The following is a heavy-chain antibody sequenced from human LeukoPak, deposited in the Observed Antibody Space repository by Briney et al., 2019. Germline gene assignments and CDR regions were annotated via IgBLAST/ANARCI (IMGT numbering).Heavy chain of an antibody. CDR2: SSAYNGNT. V-gene: IGHV1-18*01. J-gene: IGHJ4*02. D-gene: IGHD6-19*01. CDR1: GYTFTSYG. CDR3: ARGGNSGWRTPNDDY. Sequence: ASVKVSCKASGYTFTSYGISWVRQAPGQGLEWMGWSSAYNGNTNYAQKLQGRVTMTTDTSTSTAYMELRSLRSDDTAVYDCARGGNSGWRTPNDDYWGQGTLVTVSS.